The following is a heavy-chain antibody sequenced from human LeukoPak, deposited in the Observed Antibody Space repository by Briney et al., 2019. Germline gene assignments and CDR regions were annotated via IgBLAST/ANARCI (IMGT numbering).Heavy chain of an antibody. V-gene: IGHV1-69*05. Sequence: ASVKVSCKASGYIFTSYDINWVRQATGQGLEWMGGIIPIFGTANYAQKFQGRVTITTDESTSTAYMELSSLRSEDTAVYYCARDHPSTGDSYWGQGTLVTVSS. J-gene: IGHJ4*02. CDR2: IIPIFGTA. CDR3: ARDHPSTGDSY. D-gene: IGHD7-27*01. CDR1: GYIFTSYD.